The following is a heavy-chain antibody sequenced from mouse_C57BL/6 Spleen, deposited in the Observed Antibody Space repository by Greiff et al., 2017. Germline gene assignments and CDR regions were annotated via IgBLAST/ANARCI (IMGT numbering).Heavy chain of an antibody. J-gene: IGHJ4*01. V-gene: IGHV1-80*01. Sequence: QVQLQQSGAELVKPGASVKISCKASGYAFSSYWMTWVKQRPGKGLEWIGQIYPGDGDTNYNGKFKGKATLTADKSSSTAYMQLSSLTSEDSAVYFCARRDAMDYWGQGTSVTVSS. CDR2: IYPGDGDT. CDR3: ARRDAMDY. CDR1: GYAFSSYW.